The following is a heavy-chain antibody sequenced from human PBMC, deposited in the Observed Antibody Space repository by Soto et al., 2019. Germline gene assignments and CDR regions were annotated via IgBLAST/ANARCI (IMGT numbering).Heavy chain of an antibody. CDR1: GYTFTSYG. CDR2: INAANGDT. J-gene: IGHJ5*02. V-gene: IGHV1-3*01. Sequence: ASVKVSCKASGYTFTSYGIHWVRQAPGQRLEWMGWINAANGDTKYSPKFQGRVTVTRDTSASTAYMELSSLRSEDTAVYYCVRRHVSATGIDWFDPWGRGTLVTVSS. CDR3: VRRHVSATGIDWFDP. D-gene: IGHD6-13*01.